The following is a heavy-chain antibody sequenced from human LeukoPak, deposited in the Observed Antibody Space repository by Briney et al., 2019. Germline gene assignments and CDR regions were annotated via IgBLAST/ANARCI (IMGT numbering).Heavy chain of an antibody. J-gene: IGHJ4*02. V-gene: IGHV3-21*03. CDR1: GFTFSTYS. CDR3: TTADRGYFDWLFQFDY. CDR2: ISSSSSYI. D-gene: IGHD3-9*01. Sequence: GGSLRLSCAASGFTFSTYSMIWVRQAPGKGLEWVSSISSSSSYIYYADSVKGRFTISRDTARNSLYLQMNSPKTEDTAVYYCTTADRGYFDWLFQFDYWGQGTLVTVSS.